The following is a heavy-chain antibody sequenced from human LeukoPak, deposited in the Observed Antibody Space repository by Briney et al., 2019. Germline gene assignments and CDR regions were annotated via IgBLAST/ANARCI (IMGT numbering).Heavy chain of an antibody. Sequence: ASVKVSCKASGYTFPSYGISWVRQAPGQGLEWMGWISAYNGNTNYAQKLQGRVTMTTDTSTSTAYMELRSLRSDDTAVYYCARTHPIQLWLDLYYYYMDVWGKGTTVTVSS. J-gene: IGHJ6*03. V-gene: IGHV1-18*01. CDR1: GYTFPSYG. D-gene: IGHD5-18*01. CDR3: ARTHPIQLWLDLYYYYMDV. CDR2: ISAYNGNT.